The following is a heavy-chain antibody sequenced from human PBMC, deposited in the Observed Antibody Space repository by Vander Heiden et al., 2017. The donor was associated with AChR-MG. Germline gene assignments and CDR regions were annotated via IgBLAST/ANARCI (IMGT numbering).Heavy chain of an antibody. V-gene: IGHV3-30*18. CDR2: ISYDGSNK. CDR1: GCTFSSDG. J-gene: IGHJ4*02. CDR3: AKDYGAVAWGYFDY. D-gene: IGHD4-17*01. Sequence: QVQLVESGGGVVQPGRSLRLSCAASGCTFSSDGSHWVGQAPGKGLEWVSVISYDGSNKYYADSVKGRFTISRDNSKNTLYLQMNSLRAEDTAVYYCAKDYGAVAWGYFDYWGQGTLVTVSS.